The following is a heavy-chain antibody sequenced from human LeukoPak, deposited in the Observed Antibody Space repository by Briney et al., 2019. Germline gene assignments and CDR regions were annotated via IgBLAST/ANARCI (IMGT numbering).Heavy chain of an antibody. V-gene: IGHV1-69*04. J-gene: IGHJ3*02. CDR2: IIPILGIA. CDR3: ARHLRSLDAFDI. CDR1: GGTFSSYA. D-gene: IGHD4-17*01. Sequence: ASVKVSCKASGGTFSSYAISLVRQAPGQGLEWMGRIIPILGIANYAQKFQGRVTITADKSTSTAYMELSSLRSEDAAVYYCARHLRSLDAFDIWGQGTMVTVSS.